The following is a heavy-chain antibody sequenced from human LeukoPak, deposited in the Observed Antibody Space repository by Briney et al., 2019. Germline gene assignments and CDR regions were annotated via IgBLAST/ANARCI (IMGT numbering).Heavy chain of an antibody. CDR1: GFTFSSYG. Sequence: GGSLRLSCAASGFTFSSYGMHWVRQAPGKGLEWVAFMRYDGSNKYYADSVKGRFTISRDNSKNTLYLQMNSLRAEDTAVYYCAKDLRYRYCSSTSCYREGDYWGQGTLVTASS. CDR3: AKDLRYRYCSSTSCYREGDY. J-gene: IGHJ4*02. V-gene: IGHV3-30*02. CDR2: MRYDGSNK. D-gene: IGHD2-2*02.